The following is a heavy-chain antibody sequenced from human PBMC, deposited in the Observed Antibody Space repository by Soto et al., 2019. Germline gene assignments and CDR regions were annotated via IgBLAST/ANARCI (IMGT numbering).Heavy chain of an antibody. CDR3: ATVLGGGSSWSFDY. CDR2: IVPIFGTA. J-gene: IGHJ4*02. D-gene: IGHD6-13*01. CDR1: GGIVNSYV. Sequence: QVQLVQSGAEVKKPGSSGMVSCKASGGIVNSYVINWVRQAPGQGLEWMGGIVPIFGTANYAQKFQGRVTLTADVSTSTDYMEVSSMGFDDTAVDYCATVLGGGSSWSFDYWGQGTLVTVSS. V-gene: IGHV1-69*01.